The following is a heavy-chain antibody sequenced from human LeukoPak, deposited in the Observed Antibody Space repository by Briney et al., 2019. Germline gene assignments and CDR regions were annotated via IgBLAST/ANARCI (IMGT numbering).Heavy chain of an antibody. CDR3: ARHYSSSWLTETIDY. V-gene: IGHV5-51*01. J-gene: IGHJ4*02. D-gene: IGHD6-13*01. CDR2: IYPGDSDT. Sequence: PGESLKIPCKGSGYSFTSYWIGWVRQMPGKGLEWMGIIYPGDSDTRYSPSFQGQVTISADKSISTAYLQWSSLKASDTAMYYCARHYSSSWLTETIDYWGQGTLVTVS. CDR1: GYSFTSYW.